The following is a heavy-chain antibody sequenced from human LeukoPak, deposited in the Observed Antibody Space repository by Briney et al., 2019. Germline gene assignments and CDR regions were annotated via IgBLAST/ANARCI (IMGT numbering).Heavy chain of an antibody. J-gene: IGHJ5*02. CDR1: GGSISSGGYY. CDR3: AREGETAMVRWYDP. V-gene: IGHV4-31*03. CDR2: IYYSGST. D-gene: IGHD5-18*01. Sequence: SETLSLTCTVSGGSISSGGYYWSWIRQHPGKGLEWIGYIYYSGSTYYNPSLKSRVTISVDTSKNQFSLKLSSVTAADTAVYYCAREGETAMVRWYDPWGQGTLVTVSS.